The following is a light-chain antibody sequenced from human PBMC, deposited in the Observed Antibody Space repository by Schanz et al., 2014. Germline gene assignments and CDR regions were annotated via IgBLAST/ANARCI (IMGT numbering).Light chain of an antibody. CDR3: SSYGGSNFVV. Sequence: QSVLTQPPSASGSPGQSVTISCTGTSSDIGRYNYVSWYQHHPGKAPKLLIYDVTKRPSGVPDRFSGSKSGNTASLTVSGLQAEDEADYYCSSYGGSNFVVFGGGTKLTVL. V-gene: IGLV2-8*01. CDR2: DVT. CDR1: SSDIGRYNY. J-gene: IGLJ2*01.